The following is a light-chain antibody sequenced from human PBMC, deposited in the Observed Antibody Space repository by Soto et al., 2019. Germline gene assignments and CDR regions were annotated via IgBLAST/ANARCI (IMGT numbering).Light chain of an antibody. V-gene: IGKV1-39*01. CDR1: QSISSK. Sequence: DIQMTQSPSSLPASVGDRVTITCRASQSISSKLNWYQQKPGQVPKLLIYAASSLQSGVPSRFGGSGSGTDFTLNIISLQPEDFATYYCQQSYRSPPTFGQGTKV. CDR2: AAS. CDR3: QQSYRSPPT. J-gene: IGKJ1*01.